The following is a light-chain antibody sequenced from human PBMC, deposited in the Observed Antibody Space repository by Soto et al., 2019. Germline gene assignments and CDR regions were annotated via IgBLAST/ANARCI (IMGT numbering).Light chain of an antibody. Sequence: EIVLTQSPATLSLSPGERATLSCRASQSVSTYLAWYQQKPGQAPRLFIYGASNRATGIPDRFSGSGSGTDFTLIINRLEPEDFAVYYCQQYGSSPITFGQGTRLEIK. V-gene: IGKV3-20*01. CDR1: QSVSTY. J-gene: IGKJ5*01. CDR2: GAS. CDR3: QQYGSSPIT.